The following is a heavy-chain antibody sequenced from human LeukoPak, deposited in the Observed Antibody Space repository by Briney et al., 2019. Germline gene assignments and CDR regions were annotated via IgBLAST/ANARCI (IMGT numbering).Heavy chain of an antibody. CDR2: IYYSGST. J-gene: IGHJ4*02. V-gene: IGHV4-59*08. D-gene: IGHD3-22*01. CDR1: GGSISSYY. Sequence: SETLSLTCTVSGGSISSYYWSWIRQPPGKGLEWIGYIYYSGSTNYNPSLKSRVTISVDTSKNQFSLKLSSVTAADTAVYYCARVGYGSSGYPSTYFDYWGQGTLVTVSS. CDR3: ARVGYGSSGYPSTYFDY.